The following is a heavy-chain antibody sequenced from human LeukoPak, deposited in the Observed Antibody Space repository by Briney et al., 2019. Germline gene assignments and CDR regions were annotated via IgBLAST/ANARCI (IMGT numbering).Heavy chain of an antibody. CDR2: ISAYNGNT. J-gene: IGHJ6*02. D-gene: IGHD6-13*01. Sequence: ASVTVSCKASGYTFTNYDISWVRQAPGQGLEWMGWISAYNGNTNYIQELQARVTMTTDTSTSTVNMELKSLRSDDTAVYYCARRTAAGLLDVWGQGTPVTVSS. CDR3: ARRTAAGLLDV. CDR1: GYTFTNYD. V-gene: IGHV1-18*01.